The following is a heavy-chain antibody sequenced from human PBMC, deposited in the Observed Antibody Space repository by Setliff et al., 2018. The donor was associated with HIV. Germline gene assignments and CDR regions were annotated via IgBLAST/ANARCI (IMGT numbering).Heavy chain of an antibody. J-gene: IGHJ6*03. V-gene: IGHV4-59*02. CDR1: DDSVSTFY. CDR3: ARDGPLEGSYRYYYYYMDV. CDR2: IHHTGST. D-gene: IGHD3-10*01. Sequence: SETLSLTCTVSDDSVSTFYWNWIRQPPGKGLEWIGFIHHTGSTVSNPSLKSRVTISVDTSKNQFSLKLSSVTAADTAVYYCARDGPLEGSYRYYYYYMDVWGKGTTVTVSS.